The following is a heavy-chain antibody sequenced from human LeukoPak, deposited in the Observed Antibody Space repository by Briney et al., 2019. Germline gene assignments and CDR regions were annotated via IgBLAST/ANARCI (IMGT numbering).Heavy chain of an antibody. J-gene: IGHJ5*02. CDR3: VRGPYGSGISNWFDP. Sequence: SEALSLTCTVSDGAIAGYSWSWIRQPPGKGLEWIGYIYYSGDTNYNPSLQSRVTVSVDTSKNQFSLKLTSVTAADTAVYYCVRGPYGSGISNWFDPWGQGTLVIVSS. CDR1: DGAIAGYS. D-gene: IGHD3-10*01. V-gene: IGHV4-59*01. CDR2: IYYSGDT.